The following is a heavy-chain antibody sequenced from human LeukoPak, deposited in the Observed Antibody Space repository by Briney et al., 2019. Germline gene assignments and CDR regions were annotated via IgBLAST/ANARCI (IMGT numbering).Heavy chain of an antibody. Sequence: SETLSLTCAVYGGSFSDYYWSWIRQSPGKGLEWIGEINHSGSTNYNPSLKSRVTISIDTSKNQFSLKLSSVTAADTAVYYCARDSTTIFGVGEFDYWGQGTLVTVSS. D-gene: IGHD3-3*01. V-gene: IGHV4-34*01. CDR3: ARDSTTIFGVGEFDY. CDR2: INHSGST. J-gene: IGHJ4*02. CDR1: GGSFSDYY.